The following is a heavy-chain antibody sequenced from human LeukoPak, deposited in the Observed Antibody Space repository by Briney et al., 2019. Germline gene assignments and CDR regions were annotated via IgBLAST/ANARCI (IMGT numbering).Heavy chain of an antibody. V-gene: IGHV4-61*01. J-gene: IGHJ4*02. D-gene: IGHD2-2*01. CDR2: IYYSGGT. CDR3: ASIVVVPAAIPFDY. Sequence: PSETLSLTCTVSGGSVSSGSYYWSWFRQPPGKGLEWIGYIYYSGGTNYNPSLKSRVTISVDTSKNQFSLKLSSVTAADTAVYYCASIVVVPAAIPFDYWGQGTLVTVSS. CDR1: GGSVSSGSYY.